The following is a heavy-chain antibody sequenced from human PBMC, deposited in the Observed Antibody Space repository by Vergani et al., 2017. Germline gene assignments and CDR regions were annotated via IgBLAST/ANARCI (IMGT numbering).Heavy chain of an antibody. CDR2: IIPIFGTA. V-gene: IGHV1-69*01. Sequence: QVQLVQSGAEVKKPGSSVKVSCKASGGTFSSYAISWVRQAPGQGLEWMGGIIPIFGTANYAQKFQGRVTITADESTSTAYMELSSLRSEDTAVYYCAKDYDFWSGYSPNYYVDVWGKGTTVTVSS. CDR3: AKDYDFWSGYSPNYYVDV. J-gene: IGHJ6*03. CDR1: GGTFSSYA. D-gene: IGHD3-3*01.